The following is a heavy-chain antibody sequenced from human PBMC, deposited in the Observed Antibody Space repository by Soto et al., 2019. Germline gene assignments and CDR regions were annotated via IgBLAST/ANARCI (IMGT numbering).Heavy chain of an antibody. CDR2: TYQRFKWYN. D-gene: IGHD3-10*01. Sequence: SRTLSLTCAISGDSVSSTSAAWNWIRQSPSRGLEWLGRTYQRFKWYNDYAESVKSRITINAGTSKNQFSLQLNFVTPEDKAVYYCARGRSVRGVIITYSSYYYTDVWGKGTTVTVSS. CDR1: GDSVSSTSAA. V-gene: IGHV6-1*01. CDR3: ARGRSVRGVIITYSSYYYTDV. J-gene: IGHJ6*03.